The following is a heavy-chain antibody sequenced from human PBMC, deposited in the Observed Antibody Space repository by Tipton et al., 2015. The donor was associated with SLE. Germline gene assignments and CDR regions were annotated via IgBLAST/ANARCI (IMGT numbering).Heavy chain of an antibody. CDR3: ARLSYGSGCV. Sequence: LRLSCTVSGGSISSSSYYWGWIRQPPGKGLEWIGSIYYSGSTYYNPSLKSRVTISVDTSKNQFSLKLSSVTAADTAVYYCARLSYGSGCVWGQGTLVTVSS. CDR1: GGSISSSSYY. CDR2: IYYSGST. D-gene: IGHD3-10*01. V-gene: IGHV4-39*07. J-gene: IGHJ4*02.